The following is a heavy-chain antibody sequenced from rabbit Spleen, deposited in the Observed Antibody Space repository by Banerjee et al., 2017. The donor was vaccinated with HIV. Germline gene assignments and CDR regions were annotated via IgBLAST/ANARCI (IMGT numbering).Heavy chain of an antibody. CDR1: RFDFSTYS. V-gene: IGHV1S7*01. CDR3: ARVASGSSSGYYLSVYGMDL. Sequence: QELVESGGGLVQPGGSLKLSCKASRFDFSTYSMSWVRQAPGKGLEWIGYIDPVFGSTYYASWVNGRFTMSSHNAQNTLYLQLNSLTGADTATYFCARVASGSSSGYYLSVYGMDLWGPGTLVTVS. CDR2: IDPVFGST. J-gene: IGHJ6*01. D-gene: IGHD1-1*01.